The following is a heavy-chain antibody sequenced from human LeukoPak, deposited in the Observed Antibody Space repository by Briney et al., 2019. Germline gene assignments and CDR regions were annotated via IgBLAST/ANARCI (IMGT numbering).Heavy chain of an antibody. CDR2: IYNSGST. Sequence: GGSLRLSCAASGFTVSSNYMSWVRQAPGKGLEWVSVIYNSGSTYYADSVKGRFTISRDNSKNTLYLQMNSLRAEDTAVYYCAKDHSEGYDPLPGGYWGQGTLVTVSS. V-gene: IGHV3-53*01. J-gene: IGHJ4*02. CDR1: GFTVSSNY. CDR3: AKDHSEGYDPLPGGY. D-gene: IGHD3-3*01.